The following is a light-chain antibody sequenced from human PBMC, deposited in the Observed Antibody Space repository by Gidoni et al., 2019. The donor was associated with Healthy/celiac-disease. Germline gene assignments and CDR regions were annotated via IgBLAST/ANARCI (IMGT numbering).Light chain of an antibody. V-gene: IGKV1-9*01. CDR2: AAS. CDR1: QGIISY. CDR3: QQLNSYPIT. J-gene: IGKJ5*01. Sequence: DIQLTQSPSFLSASVGDRVTITCRASQGIISYLAWYQQKPGKAPKLLIYAASTLQSGVPSRFSGSGSGTEFTLTISSLQPEDFATYYCQQLNSYPITFXQXTRLEIK.